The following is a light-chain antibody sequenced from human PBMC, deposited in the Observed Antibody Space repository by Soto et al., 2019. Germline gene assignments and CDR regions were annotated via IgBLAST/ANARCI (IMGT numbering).Light chain of an antibody. CDR1: SGRSNYA. J-gene: IGLJ2*01. Sequence: QLVLTQSPSASASLRASVKLTCTLSSGRSNYAIAWHQQQPEKGPRYLMKLNSDGSHSKGDGIPDRFSGSSSGAERYLTISSLQSEDEADYYYQTWGTAIHDVVFGGGTKLTVL. CDR2: LNSDGSH. CDR3: QTWGTAIHDVV. V-gene: IGLV4-69*01.